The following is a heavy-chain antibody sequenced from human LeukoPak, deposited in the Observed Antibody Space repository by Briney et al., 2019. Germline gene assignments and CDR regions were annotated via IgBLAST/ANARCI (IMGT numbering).Heavy chain of an antibody. D-gene: IGHD6-19*01. CDR1: GGSISSGGYY. CDR2: IYHSGST. J-gene: IGHJ4*02. V-gene: IGHV4-30-2*01. Sequence: SQTLSLTCTVSGGSISSGGYYWSWIRQPPGKGLEWIGYIYHSGSTYYNPSLKSRVTISVDRSKNQFSLKLSSVTAADTAVYYCARKPGIAVAGSFDYWGQGTLVTVSS. CDR3: ARKPGIAVAGSFDY.